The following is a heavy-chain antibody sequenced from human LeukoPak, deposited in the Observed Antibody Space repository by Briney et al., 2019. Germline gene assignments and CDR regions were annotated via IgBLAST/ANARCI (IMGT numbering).Heavy chain of an antibody. Sequence: QSGGSLKLSCAASGFTFSDSAMHRVRQASGKGLEWVGRIRSKANSYATAYAASVEGRFIISRDDSKNTVYLQMNSLKTDDTAVYYCANRGDQHYWGQGTLVTVSS. CDR1: GFTFSDSA. CDR2: IRSKANSYAT. J-gene: IGHJ4*02. D-gene: IGHD3-10*01. V-gene: IGHV3-73*01. CDR3: ANRGDQHY.